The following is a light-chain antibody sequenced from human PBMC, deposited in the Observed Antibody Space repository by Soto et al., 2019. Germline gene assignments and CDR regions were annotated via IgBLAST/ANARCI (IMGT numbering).Light chain of an antibody. Sequence: DIQMTQSPSTLSASVGDRVTISCRASQGIGNALGWYQQKPGKAPKLLIYAASGLQSGVPSRFSGSGSGTDFTLTISSLQPEDFATYYCQKYNSAPLTFRQGTKVDIK. CDR2: AAS. J-gene: IGKJ1*01. CDR3: QKYNSAPLT. CDR1: QGIGNA. V-gene: IGKV1-17*01.